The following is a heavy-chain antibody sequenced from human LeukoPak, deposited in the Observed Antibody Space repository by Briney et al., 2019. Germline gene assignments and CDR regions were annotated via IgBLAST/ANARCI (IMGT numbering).Heavy chain of an antibody. J-gene: IGHJ4*02. CDR3: ARGVHRRYCDSSAYFSD. CDR1: GYTFTSYY. D-gene: IGHD3-22*01. V-gene: IGHV1-46*01. CDR2: INPSGGST. Sequence: ASVKVSCKASGYTFTSYYMHWVRQAPGQGLEWMGIINPSGGSTSYAQKFQGRVTMTRDTSTSTVYMELSSLRSEDTAVYYCARGVHRRYCDSSAYFSDWGQGTLVTVSS.